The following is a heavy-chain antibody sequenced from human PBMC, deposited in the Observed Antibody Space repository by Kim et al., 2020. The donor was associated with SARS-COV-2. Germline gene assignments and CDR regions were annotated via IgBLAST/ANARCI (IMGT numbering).Heavy chain of an antibody. Sequence: GGSLRLSCAASGFTFSDHYMDWVRQAPGKGLEWVGRTRNKANSYTTEYAASVKGRFTISRDDSKNSLYLQMNSLKTEDTAVYYCAREGEVDCSGGSCPRVYWYFDLWGRGTLVTVSS. CDR3: AREGEVDCSGGSCPRVYWYFDL. J-gene: IGHJ2*01. CDR2: TRNKANSYTT. V-gene: IGHV3-72*01. CDR1: GFTFSDHY. D-gene: IGHD2-15*01.